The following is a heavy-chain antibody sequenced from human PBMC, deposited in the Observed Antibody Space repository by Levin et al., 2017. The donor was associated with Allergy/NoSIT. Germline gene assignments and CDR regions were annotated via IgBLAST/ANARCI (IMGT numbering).Heavy chain of an antibody. V-gene: IGHV3-21*01. CDR3: ARTYSSSWNAPLDY. J-gene: IGHJ4*02. CDR1: GFPFSSYC. CDR2: IIGSGAHI. D-gene: IGHD6-13*01. Sequence: GGSLRLSCAASGFPFSSYCMTWVRQAPGKGLEWVASIIGSGAHIYDADSVRGRFTISRDNAKNSLFLQMDNLRAEDTAVYFCARTYSSSWNAPLDYWGQGNMVTVSS.